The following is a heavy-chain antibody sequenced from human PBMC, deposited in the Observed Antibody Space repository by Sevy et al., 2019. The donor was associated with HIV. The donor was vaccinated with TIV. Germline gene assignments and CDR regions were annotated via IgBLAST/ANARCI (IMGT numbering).Heavy chain of an antibody. D-gene: IGHD6-19*01. CDR3: ARDPGDSSGWYYDY. J-gene: IGHJ4*02. Sequence: SETLSLTCTVSGGSISSGGYYWSWIRQHPGKGLECFGYIYYSGSTYYNPSLKSRVTISVDTSKNQFSLKLSSVTAADTAVYYCARDPGDSSGWYYDYWGQGTLVTVSS. V-gene: IGHV4-31*03. CDR1: GGSISSGGYY. CDR2: IYYSGST.